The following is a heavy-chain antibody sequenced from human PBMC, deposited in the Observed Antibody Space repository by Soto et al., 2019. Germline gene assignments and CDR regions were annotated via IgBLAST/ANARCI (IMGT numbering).Heavy chain of an antibody. J-gene: IGHJ6*02. CDR3: AKDGTAAGIHFYGMNV. Sequence: GGSLRLSCEVSGFSLTSYVMNWVRQPPDKGLEWVSTIGGVGDTFYADSVKGRFTISRDVSKNTLFLQMNSLRDEDTALYFCAKDGTAAGIHFYGMNVWGQGTTVTVSS. V-gene: IGHV3-23*01. CDR2: IGGVGDT. CDR1: GFSLTSYV. D-gene: IGHD6-13*01.